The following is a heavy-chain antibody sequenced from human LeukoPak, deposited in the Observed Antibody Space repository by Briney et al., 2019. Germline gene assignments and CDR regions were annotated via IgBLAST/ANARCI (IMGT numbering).Heavy chain of an antibody. CDR1: GYTFTSYY. Sequence: GASVKVSCKASGYTFTSYYMHWVRQAPGQGLEWMGIINPSGGSTSYAQKFQGRVTMTRDTSTSTVYMELSSLRSEDTAVYYCARGHYYGSGSYYNPCYFDYWGQGTLVTVSS. V-gene: IGHV1-46*01. D-gene: IGHD3-10*01. CDR3: ARGHYYGSGSYYNPCYFDY. CDR2: INPSGGST. J-gene: IGHJ4*02.